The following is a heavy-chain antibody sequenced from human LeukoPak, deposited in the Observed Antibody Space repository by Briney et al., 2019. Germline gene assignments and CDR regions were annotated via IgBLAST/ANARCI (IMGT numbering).Heavy chain of an antibody. D-gene: IGHD6-13*01. CDR2: ISSSISNI. CDR1: GFTFSSYS. J-gene: IGHJ4*02. CDR3: ARVTTAAGDY. Sequence: GGSLRLSCAASGFTFSSYSMNWVRQAPGKGLEWVSYISSSISNIYYTDSVKGRFTISRDNAKNSLYLQMNSLRDEDTAVYYCARVTTAAGDYWGQGTLVTVSS. V-gene: IGHV3-48*02.